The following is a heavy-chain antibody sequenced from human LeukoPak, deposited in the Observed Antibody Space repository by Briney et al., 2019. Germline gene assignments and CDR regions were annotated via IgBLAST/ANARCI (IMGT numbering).Heavy chain of an antibody. J-gene: IGHJ4*02. CDR1: GGSISSYY. D-gene: IGHD6-13*01. V-gene: IGHV4-4*07. CDR3: AYMKGSSWYYFDY. Sequence: SETLSLTCTVSGGSISSYYWSWIRQPAGKGLEGIGRIYTSGSTDYNPSLKSRVTISVDKSKNQSSLKLSSVTAADTAVYYCAYMKGSSWYYFDYWGQGTLVTVSS. CDR2: IYTSGST.